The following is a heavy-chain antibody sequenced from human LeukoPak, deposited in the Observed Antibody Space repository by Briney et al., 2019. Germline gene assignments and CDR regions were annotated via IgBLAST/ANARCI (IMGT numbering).Heavy chain of an antibody. J-gene: IGHJ5*02. CDR1: GGTFSSYA. CDR2: IIPIFGTA. Sequence: SVKVSCKASGGTFSSYAISWVRQAPGQGLEWMGGIIPIFGTANYAQKFQGRVAITADESTSTAYMELSSLRSEDTAVYYCARENSDSSGYYLSSWFDPWGQGTLVTVSS. V-gene: IGHV1-69*13. CDR3: ARENSDSSGYYLSSWFDP. D-gene: IGHD3-22*01.